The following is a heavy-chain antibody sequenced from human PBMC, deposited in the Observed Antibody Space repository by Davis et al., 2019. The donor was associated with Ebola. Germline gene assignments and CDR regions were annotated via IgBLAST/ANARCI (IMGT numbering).Heavy chain of an antibody. CDR1: GFTFSSYA. CDR2: ISYDGSNK. Sequence: GESLKISCAASGFTFSSYAMHWVRQAPGKGLEWVAVISYDGSNKYYADSVKGRFTISRDNSKNTLYLQMNSLRAEDTAVYYCARDRIGGGNAFDIWGQGTMVTVSS. J-gene: IGHJ3*02. V-gene: IGHV3-30-3*01. D-gene: IGHD2/OR15-2a*01. CDR3: ARDRIGGGNAFDI.